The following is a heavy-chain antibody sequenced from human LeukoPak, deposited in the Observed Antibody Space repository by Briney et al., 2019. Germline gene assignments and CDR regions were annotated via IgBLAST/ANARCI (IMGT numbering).Heavy chain of an antibody. CDR2: ISAYNGNT. Sequence: ASVKVSCKASGYTFTSYGITWVRQAPGQGLEWMGWISAYNGNTNYAQKLQGRVTMTTDTSTSTAYMELRSLRSDDTAVYYCARAIGARGYYYYFDYWGQGTLVTVSS. D-gene: IGHD3-3*01. V-gene: IGHV1-18*01. CDR3: ARAIGARGYYYYFDY. CDR1: GYTFTSYG. J-gene: IGHJ4*02.